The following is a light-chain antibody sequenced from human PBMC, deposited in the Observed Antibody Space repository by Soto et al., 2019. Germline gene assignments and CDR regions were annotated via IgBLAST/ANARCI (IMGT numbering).Light chain of an antibody. CDR3: QSFDTRLNSVV. J-gene: IGLJ2*01. CDR1: SSNIGAGYD. Sequence: QSVVTQPPSASGALGQRVTISCTGSSSNIGAGYDVHWYQQFPGRAPRLIIFGNNNRPSGVPDRFSGSKSGTSASLDISGLQADDEADYYCQSFDTRLNSVVFGGGTKLTVL. CDR2: GNN. V-gene: IGLV1-40*01.